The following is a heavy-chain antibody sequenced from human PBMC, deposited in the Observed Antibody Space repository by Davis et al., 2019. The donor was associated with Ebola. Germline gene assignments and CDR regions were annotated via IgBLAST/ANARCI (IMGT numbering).Heavy chain of an antibody. CDR2: INPNSGGT. CDR1: GYTFTGYY. D-gene: IGHD2-2*01. V-gene: IGHV1-2*02. Sequence: ASVKVSCKASGYTFTGYYMHWVRQAPGQGLEWMGWINPNSGGTNYAQKFQGRVTMTRDTSISTAYMELSRLRSDDTAVYYCARLGYCSSTSCYRGSNMDVWGKGTTVTVSS. J-gene: IGHJ6*03. CDR3: ARLGYCSSTSCYRGSNMDV.